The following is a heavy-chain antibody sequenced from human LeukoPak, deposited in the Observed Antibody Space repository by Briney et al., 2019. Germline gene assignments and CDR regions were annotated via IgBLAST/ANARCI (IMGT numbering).Heavy chain of an antibody. CDR2: ISSSSSYI. CDR3: AKGRAIFSNTLHDY. CDR1: GFTFSSYS. V-gene: IGHV3-21*01. D-gene: IGHD3-9*01. J-gene: IGHJ4*02. Sequence: GGSLRLSCAASGFTFSSYSMNWVRQAPGKGLEWVSSISSSSSYIYYADSVKGRFTISRDNAKNSLYLQMNSLRAEDTAVYYCAKGRAIFSNTLHDYWGQGTLVTVSS.